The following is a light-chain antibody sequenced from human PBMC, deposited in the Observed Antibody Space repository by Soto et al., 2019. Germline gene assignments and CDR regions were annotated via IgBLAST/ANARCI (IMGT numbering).Light chain of an antibody. Sequence: EIVLTQSPATLSLSPGERATLSCRASQSVSGYLAWYQQKPGQAPRLLIYDAFNRAAGIPDRFSDSGSGTDFALTISSLEPEDFAVYYCLQRSTWPWTFGQGTKVEIK. CDR1: QSVSGY. CDR2: DAF. J-gene: IGKJ1*01. CDR3: LQRSTWPWT. V-gene: IGKV3-11*01.